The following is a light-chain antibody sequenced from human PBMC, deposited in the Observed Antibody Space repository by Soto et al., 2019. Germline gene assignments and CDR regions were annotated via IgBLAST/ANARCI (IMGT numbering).Light chain of an antibody. CDR2: GAS. V-gene: IGKV3-15*01. CDR3: QQHNNWPFT. Sequence: EIVMTQSPATLSVSPGERATLSCRASQSVSSNLARYQQRPGQAPRLLIYGASTRATGIPARLSGSGSGTEFTLTISSLQSEDFAVYYCQQHNNWPFTFGQGTKLEIK. CDR1: QSVSSN. J-gene: IGKJ2*01.